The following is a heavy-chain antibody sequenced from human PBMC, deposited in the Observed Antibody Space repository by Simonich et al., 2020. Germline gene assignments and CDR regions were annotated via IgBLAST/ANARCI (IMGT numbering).Heavy chain of an antibody. CDR2: ISSSSNYI. D-gene: IGHD6-19*01. CDR1: GFTFSSYS. V-gene: IGHV3-21*01. CDR3: ARWIAVAGTGAYGMDV. J-gene: IGHJ6*02. Sequence: EVQLVESGGGLVKPGGSLRLFCAASGFTFSSYSMNWVRQAPGKGLEWVSSISSSSNYIYYADSVKGRFTIARDNAKNSLYLQMNSLRAEDTAVYYCARWIAVAGTGAYGMDVWGQGTTVTVSS.